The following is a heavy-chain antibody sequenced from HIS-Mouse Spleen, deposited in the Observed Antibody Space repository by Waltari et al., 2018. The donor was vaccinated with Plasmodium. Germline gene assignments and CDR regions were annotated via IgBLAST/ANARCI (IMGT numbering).Heavy chain of an antibody. CDR1: GFTFSSYW. CDR3: ARDKPSNYGYFDY. CDR2: INSDGGST. J-gene: IGHJ4*02. V-gene: IGHV3-74*01. Sequence: EVQLVESGGGLVQPGGSLRLHCGASGFTFSSYWLRWVRQAPGKGGVWVSRINSDGGSTSYADSVKGRFTISRDNAKNTLYLQMNSLRAEDTAVYYCARDKPSNYGYFDYWGQGTLVTVSS. D-gene: IGHD4-4*01.